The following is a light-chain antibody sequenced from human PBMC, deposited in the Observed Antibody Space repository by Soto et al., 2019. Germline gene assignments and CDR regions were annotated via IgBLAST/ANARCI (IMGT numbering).Light chain of an antibody. V-gene: IGKV1-39*01. Sequence: ILMTQSPCSLSTSVGDRVSITCRASQSLSSFLNWYQQKPGKAPKLLIYAASSLQSGVPSRFSGSGSGTHFTLTISSLQPEDFATYYCQQRYSTPPTFGQGTKVDIK. CDR1: QSLSSF. CDR2: AAS. CDR3: QQRYSTPPT. J-gene: IGKJ1*01.